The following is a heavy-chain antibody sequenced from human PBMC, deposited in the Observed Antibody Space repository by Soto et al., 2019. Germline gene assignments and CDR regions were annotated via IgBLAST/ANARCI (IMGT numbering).Heavy chain of an antibody. V-gene: IGHV3-23*01. D-gene: IGHD1-26*01. CDR2: ISGSGGST. CDR3: ARRGSGSYYDY. J-gene: IGHJ4*02. Sequence: EVQLLESGGGLVQPGGSLRLSCAASGFTFSSYAMRWVRQAPVKGLEWVSAISGSGGSTYYADSVKGRFTISRDNSKKTLYLQMNSLRAEDTGVYYCARRGSGSYYDYWGQGTLVTVSS. CDR1: GFTFSSYA.